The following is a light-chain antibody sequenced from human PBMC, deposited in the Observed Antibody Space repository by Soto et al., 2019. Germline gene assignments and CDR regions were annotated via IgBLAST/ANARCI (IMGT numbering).Light chain of an antibody. Sequence: QSVLTQSPSVSGAPGQRVTISCTGSSSNIGAGYDVHWYQQLPGTAPKLLIYGNSNRPSGVPDRFSGSTSGTSASLAITGLQAEDEADYYCQSSDVSLSGSRVFGGGTKLTVL. V-gene: IGLV1-40*01. CDR2: GNS. J-gene: IGLJ2*01. CDR1: SSNIGAGYD. CDR3: QSSDVSLSGSRV.